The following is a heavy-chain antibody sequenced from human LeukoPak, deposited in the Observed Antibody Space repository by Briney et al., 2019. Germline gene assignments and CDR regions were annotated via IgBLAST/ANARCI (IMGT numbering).Heavy chain of an antibody. J-gene: IGHJ5*02. Sequence: SETLSLTCTVSGGSISSSSYYWGWIRQPPGKGLEWIGSIYYSGSTYYNSSLKSRVTISVDTSKNQFSLKLSSVTAADTAVYYCAREREYSSSIDPWGQGTLVTVSS. V-gene: IGHV4-39*02. D-gene: IGHD6-13*01. CDR1: GGSISSSSYY. CDR3: AREREYSSSIDP. CDR2: IYYSGST.